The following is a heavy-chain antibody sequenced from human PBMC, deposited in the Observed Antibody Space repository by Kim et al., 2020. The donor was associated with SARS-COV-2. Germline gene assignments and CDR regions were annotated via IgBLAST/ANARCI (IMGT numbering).Heavy chain of an antibody. CDR1: GFTISNAW. J-gene: IGHJ5*02. D-gene: IGHD1-26*01. CDR3: TRWNSGNYYDAS. CDR2: IKSKTDGGTT. Sequence: GGSLRLSCAAPGFTISNAWMSWVRQAPGKGLEWVGRIKSKTDGGTTECAAPVKGRFTISRDDSTNTLFLQMSGLKTEDTALYYCTRWNSGNYYDASWGQGTLVTVSS. V-gene: IGHV3-15*01.